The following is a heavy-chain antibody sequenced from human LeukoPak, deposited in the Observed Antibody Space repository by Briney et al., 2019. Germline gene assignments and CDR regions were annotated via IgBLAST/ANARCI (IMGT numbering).Heavy chain of an antibody. CDR2: IYSGGST. Sequence: PGGSLRLSCAASGFTVSSNYMSWVRQAPGKGLEWVSVIYSGGSTYYADSVKGRFTISRDNSKNTLYLQMNSLRAEDTAAYYCARVRYYYYGMDVWGQGTTVTVSS. J-gene: IGHJ6*02. CDR1: GFTVSSNY. V-gene: IGHV3-53*01. CDR3: ARVRYYYYGMDV.